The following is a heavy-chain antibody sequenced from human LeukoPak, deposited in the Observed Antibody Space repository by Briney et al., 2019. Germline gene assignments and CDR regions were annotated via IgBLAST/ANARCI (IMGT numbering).Heavy chain of an antibody. CDR3: AKGSRQWLSGEFDS. CDR2: MTGGGGST. CDR1: GFTFNNSA. J-gene: IGHJ4*02. V-gene: IGHV3-23*01. Sequence: AGGSLRLSCAASGFTFNNSAMSWVRQAPGKGLEWVSGMTGGGGSTYYADSVKGRFTTSRDNSKNTLYLQMNSLRVEDTAIYYCAKGSRQWLSGEFDSWGQGTLVTVSS. D-gene: IGHD3-22*01.